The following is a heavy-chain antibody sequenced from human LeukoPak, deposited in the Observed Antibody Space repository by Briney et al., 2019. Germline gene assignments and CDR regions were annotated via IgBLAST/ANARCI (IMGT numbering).Heavy chain of an antibody. V-gene: IGHV3-23*01. J-gene: IGHJ4*02. D-gene: IGHD6-25*01. CDR3: AKDLDGF. Sequence: GGSLRLSCAASGFTFSTYAMSWVRQAAGKGLEWVSIISGSSGHIYYADSVKGRFTISRDNSKNTLYLQMTSLRAEDTAVYYCAKDLDGFWGQGTLVTVSS. CDR2: ISGSSGHI. CDR1: GFTFSTYA.